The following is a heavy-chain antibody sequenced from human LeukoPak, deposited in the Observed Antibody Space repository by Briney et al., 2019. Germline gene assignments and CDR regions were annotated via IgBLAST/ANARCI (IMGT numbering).Heavy chain of an antibody. CDR2: TYSSGRT. D-gene: IGHD3/OR15-3a*01. CDR1: GGSISSYY. CDR3: ARDGWTRSGYYYYYMDV. J-gene: IGHJ6*03. V-gene: IGHV4-4*07. Sequence: PSETLSLTCTVSGGSISSYYWSWIRQPAGKGLEWIGRTYSSGRTNYNSSLESRVTISVDKSKNQLSLKLSSVTAADTAVYYCARDGWTRSGYYYYYMDVWGKGTTVTVSS.